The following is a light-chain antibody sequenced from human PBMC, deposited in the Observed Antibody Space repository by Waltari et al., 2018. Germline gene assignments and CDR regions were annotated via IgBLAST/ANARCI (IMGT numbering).Light chain of an antibody. V-gene: IGLV2-14*01. J-gene: IGLJ3*02. CDR2: DVS. Sequence: QPALPQPPSVSGSPGRSTTSPGPGTGRAVGFYNYVPWYQQYPGKVPQLLIYDVSDRPSGVSSRFSGSKSGNTASLTISGLQADDEADYYCNSYTGSSSWVFGGGTKLTVL. CDR1: GRAVGFYNY. CDR3: NSYTGSSSWV.